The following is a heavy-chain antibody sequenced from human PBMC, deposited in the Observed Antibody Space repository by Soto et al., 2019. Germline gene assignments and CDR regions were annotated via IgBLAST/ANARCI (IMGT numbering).Heavy chain of an antibody. CDR2: IDHSGST. CDR3: ARVEYTYNYRGLDY. D-gene: IGHD3-16*01. V-gene: IGHV4-34*01. J-gene: IGHJ4*02. Sequence: QVQLQQWGTGLLKPSETLSLTCAVYGGSFRGYYWTWIRQPPGKGLEWVGEIDHSGSTNYNPSLRCRVTISVDTSKNQFSLKLASVTAADTAVDYCARVEYTYNYRGLDYWGQGTLVTVSA. CDR1: GGSFRGYY.